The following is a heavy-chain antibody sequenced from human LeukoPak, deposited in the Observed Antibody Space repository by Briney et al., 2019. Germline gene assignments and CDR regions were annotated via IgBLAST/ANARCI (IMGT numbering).Heavy chain of an antibody. CDR2: IWYDGSNK. CDR1: GFTFSSYG. Sequence: GGSLRLSCAASGFTFSSYGMHWVRQAPGKGLEWVAVIWYDGSNKYYADSVKGRFTISRDNSKNTLYLQMNSLRGEDTAVYYCARDVGIAARHMDVWGKGTTVTVSS. D-gene: IGHD6-6*01. CDR3: ARDVGIAARHMDV. J-gene: IGHJ6*03. V-gene: IGHV3-33*01.